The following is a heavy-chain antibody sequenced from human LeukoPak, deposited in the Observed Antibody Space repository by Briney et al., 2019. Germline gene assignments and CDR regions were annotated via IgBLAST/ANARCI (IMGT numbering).Heavy chain of an antibody. D-gene: IGHD3-22*01. J-gene: IGHJ4*02. V-gene: IGHV3-21*01. CDR2: ISSSGSFI. Sequence: PGGSLRLSCAASGFTFSSYSMNWVRQAPGKGLEWASSISSSGSFIYYADSVKGRFTISRDNAKNSLYLQMNSLRAEDTAVYYCAKSYYYDKLAYYWGQGTLVTVSS. CDR3: AKSYYYDKLAYY. CDR1: GFTFSSYS.